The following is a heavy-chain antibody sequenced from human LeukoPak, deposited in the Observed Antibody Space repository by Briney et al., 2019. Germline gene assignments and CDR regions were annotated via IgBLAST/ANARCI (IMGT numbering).Heavy chain of an antibody. V-gene: IGHV1-2*02. CDR1: GYTFTSYY. D-gene: IGHD5-18*01. Sequence: AASVKVSCKASGYTFTSYYMHWVRQAPGQGLEWMGWINPNSGGTNYAQKFQGRVTMTRDTSISTAYMELSRLRSDDTAVYYCARGGRRLWACFEYWGQGTLVTVSS. J-gene: IGHJ4*02. CDR2: INPNSGGT. CDR3: ARGGRRLWACFEY.